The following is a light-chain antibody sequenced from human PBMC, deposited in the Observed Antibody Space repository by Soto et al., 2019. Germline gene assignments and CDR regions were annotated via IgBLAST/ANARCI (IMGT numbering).Light chain of an antibody. V-gene: IGKV3-11*01. J-gene: IGKJ3*01. CDR1: QSVGTY. CDR3: QQRSNWPGT. Sequence: EIVLTQSPATLSLSPVERAILSCRASQSVGTYLAWYQQKPDQAPRLLIYDASNRATGIPARFGGSGSGTDFTLTINSLEPEDFAVYYCQQRSNWPGTFGPGTKVDIK. CDR2: DAS.